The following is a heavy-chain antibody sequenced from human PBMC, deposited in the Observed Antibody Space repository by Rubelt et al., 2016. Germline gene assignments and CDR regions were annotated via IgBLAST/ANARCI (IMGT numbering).Heavy chain of an antibody. V-gene: IGHV1-2*02. J-gene: IGHJ4*02. CDR1: GYTFTGYY. D-gene: IGHD2-8*01. CDR3: AREGDCTNGVCYASDY. Sequence: QVQLVQSGAEVKKPGASVKVSCKASGYTFTGYYMHWVRQAPGQGLEWMGWINPNSGGTNYAQKFQGRVTMTRDTSISTAYMELSRLRSDETAVDYGAREGDCTNGVCYASDYWGQGTLVTVSS. CDR2: INPNSGGT.